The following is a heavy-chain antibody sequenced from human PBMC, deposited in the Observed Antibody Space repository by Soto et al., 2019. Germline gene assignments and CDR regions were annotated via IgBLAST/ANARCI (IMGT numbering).Heavy chain of an antibody. Sequence: QVQLVESGGGVVQPGRSLRLSCAASGFTFSSYGMHWVRQAPGKGLEWVAVIWYDGSNKYYADSVKGRFTISRDNPKNTLYLQMNSLRAEDTAVYYCARDLVGRGHRGFDYWGQGTLVTVSS. CDR1: GFTFSSYG. V-gene: IGHV3-33*01. CDR3: ARDLVGRGHRGFDY. D-gene: IGHD2-8*02. CDR2: IWYDGSNK. J-gene: IGHJ4*02.